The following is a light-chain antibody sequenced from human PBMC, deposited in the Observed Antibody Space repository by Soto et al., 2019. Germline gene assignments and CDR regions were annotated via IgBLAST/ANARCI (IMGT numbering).Light chain of an antibody. V-gene: IGKV3-20*01. CDR3: QQYGGSPQA. CDR1: QSVSKY. CDR2: GAS. J-gene: IGKJ1*01. Sequence: EIVLTQSPGTLALSPGEGATLSCRASQSVSKYLAWYQQKTGQAPRLLIYGASRRATGIPDSFSGSGSGTDFTLTISRLEPEDFAVYYCQQYGGSPQAFGQGTKVDI.